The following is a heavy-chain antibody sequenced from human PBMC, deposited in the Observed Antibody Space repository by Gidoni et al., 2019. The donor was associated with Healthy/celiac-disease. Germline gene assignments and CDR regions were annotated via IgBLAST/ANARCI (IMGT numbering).Heavy chain of an antibody. D-gene: IGHD3-10*01. V-gene: IGHV3-23*01. CDR2: IRGSGGST. CDR3: AKDRYYGSGRNAFDI. J-gene: IGHJ3*02. CDR1: GFTCRGYA. Sequence: EVQLLESGGGLVQRGVSVRLSCAASGFTCRGYAMSWVRQAPGKGLEWVSAIRGSGGSTYYADSVKGRFTISRDNSKNTLYLQMNSLRAEDTAVYYCAKDRYYGSGRNAFDIWGQGTMVTVSS.